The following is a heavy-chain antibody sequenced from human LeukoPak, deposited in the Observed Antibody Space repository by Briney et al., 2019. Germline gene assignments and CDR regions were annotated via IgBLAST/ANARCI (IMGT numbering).Heavy chain of an antibody. CDR1: GFTFGSYW. D-gene: IGHD2-8*01. CDR3: ARNAADCTTSACYDS. CDR2: INSDGSST. V-gene: IGHV3-74*01. J-gene: IGHJ4*02. Sequence: GGSLRLSCAASGFTFGSYWMHWVRQAPGKGLVWVSRINSDGSSTSYADSVKGRFTISRDNAKNTLYLQMNSLRAEDTAVYHCARNAADCTTSACYDSWGQGTLVTVSS.